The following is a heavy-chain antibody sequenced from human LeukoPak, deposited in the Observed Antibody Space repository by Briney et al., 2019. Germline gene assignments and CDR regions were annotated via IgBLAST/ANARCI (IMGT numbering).Heavy chain of an antibody. J-gene: IGHJ4*02. CDR3: ARDRGGSYYHFDS. Sequence: SETLSLTCTVSGGSISSGDYYWSWIRQPPGKGLEWIGYISSSGSTNYNPSLRSRVIISVDTSKNQFSLKLSSVTTADTAVYYCARDRGGSYYHFDSWGQGTLVTVSS. V-gene: IGHV4-61*08. CDR2: ISSSGST. D-gene: IGHD1-26*01. CDR1: GGSISSGDYY.